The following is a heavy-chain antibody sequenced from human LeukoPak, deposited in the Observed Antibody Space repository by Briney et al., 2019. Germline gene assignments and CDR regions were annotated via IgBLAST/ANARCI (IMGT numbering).Heavy chain of an antibody. Sequence: PGRSLRLSCAASGFTFSSHAMYWVRQAPGKGLEWVAVISYDGSNKYYADSVKGRFTISRDNSKNTLYLQMNSLRAEDTAVYYCARDRLLWFGEDWFDPWGQGTLVTVSS. D-gene: IGHD3-10*01. V-gene: IGHV3-30-3*01. CDR2: ISYDGSNK. CDR3: ARDRLLWFGEDWFDP. J-gene: IGHJ5*02. CDR1: GFTFSSHA.